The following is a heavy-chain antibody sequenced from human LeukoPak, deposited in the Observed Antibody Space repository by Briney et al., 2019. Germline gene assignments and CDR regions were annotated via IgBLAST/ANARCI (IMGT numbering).Heavy chain of an antibody. J-gene: IGHJ6*03. Sequence: SETLSLTCTVSGGSISSYYWSWIRQPAGEGLEWSGRIYTSGSTNYNPSLKSRVTMSVDTSKNQFSLKLSSVTAADTAVYYCARHIAAAGNYYYYYMDVWGKGTTVTVSS. CDR1: GGSISSYY. CDR3: ARHIAAAGNYYYYYMDV. D-gene: IGHD6-13*01. V-gene: IGHV4-4*07. CDR2: IYTSGST.